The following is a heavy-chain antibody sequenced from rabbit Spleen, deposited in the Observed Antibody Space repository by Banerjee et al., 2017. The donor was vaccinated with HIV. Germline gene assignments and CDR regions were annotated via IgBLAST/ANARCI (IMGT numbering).Heavy chain of an antibody. CDR2: IYAGSSGST. J-gene: IGHJ3*01. CDR3: ARDKRGADGYGYGNHDL. Sequence: QSLEESGGGLVKPGASLTLTCKASGFSFNSGYDMCWVRQAPGKGLEWIACIYAGSSGSTYSATWAKGRFTISKSSSTTVTLQMTSLTAADTATYFCARDKRGADGYGYGNHDLWGQGTLVTVS. D-gene: IGHD6-1*01. CDR1: GFSFNSGYD. V-gene: IGHV1S40*01.